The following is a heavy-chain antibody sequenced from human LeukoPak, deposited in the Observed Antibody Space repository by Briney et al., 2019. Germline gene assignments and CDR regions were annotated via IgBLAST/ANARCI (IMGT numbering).Heavy chain of an antibody. Sequence: PGRSLRLSCAASGITLSSYAMHWVRQAPGKGLEWVAVISYDGSNKYYADSVKGRFTISRDNSKNTLYLQMNSLRAEDTAVYHCARRMYYYDSSGYYYPYFDYWGQETLVTVSS. CDR1: GITLSSYA. CDR2: ISYDGSNK. J-gene: IGHJ4*02. CDR3: ARRMYYYDSSGYYYPYFDY. D-gene: IGHD3-22*01. V-gene: IGHV3-30-3*01.